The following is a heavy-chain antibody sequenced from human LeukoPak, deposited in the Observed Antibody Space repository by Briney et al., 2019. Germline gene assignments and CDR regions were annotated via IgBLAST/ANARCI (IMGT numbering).Heavy chain of an antibody. J-gene: IGHJ4*02. D-gene: IGHD2-15*01. CDR3: VREEDGWTFDY. Sequence: ASVKVSCKASGYSFTNYFMHWVRQAPGQGLEWMGIIKPSDGSTSYPQNFHGRVTMTRDTSTSTVYMELSSLRSEDTFVCDCVREEDGWTFDYWGQGTLVTVSS. V-gene: IGHV1-46*01. CDR2: IKPSDGST. CDR1: GYSFTNYF.